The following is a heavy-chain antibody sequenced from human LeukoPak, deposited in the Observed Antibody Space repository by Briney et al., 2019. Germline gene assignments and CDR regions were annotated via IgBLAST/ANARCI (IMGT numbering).Heavy chain of an antibody. Sequence: GTSVKVSCKASGYTFTSYDINWVRQAPGQRLEWMGWINAGNGNTKYSQKFQGRVTITRDTSASTAYMELSSLRSEDTAVYYCAATVVTYSFDPWGQGTLVTVSS. V-gene: IGHV1-3*01. CDR2: INAGNGNT. J-gene: IGHJ5*02. CDR3: AATVVTYSFDP. D-gene: IGHD4-23*01. CDR1: GYTFTSYD.